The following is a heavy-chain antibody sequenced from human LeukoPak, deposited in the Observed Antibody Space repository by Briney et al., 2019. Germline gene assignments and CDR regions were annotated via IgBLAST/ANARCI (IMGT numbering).Heavy chain of an antibody. CDR1: GLPFNNAW. CDR2: IKSIPSGGTA. CDR3: TAVYSYSSGYHGDDAFDI. Sequence: GGSLRLSRAASGLPFNNAWMVWVRQAPGKGLEWVGRIKSIPSGGTADYAAPVKGRFTISRDESINTVYAQMYGPKTDDTAVYDCTAVYSYSSGYHGDDAFDIWGQGTMVTVSS. J-gene: IGHJ3*02. D-gene: IGHD3-22*01. V-gene: IGHV3-15*01.